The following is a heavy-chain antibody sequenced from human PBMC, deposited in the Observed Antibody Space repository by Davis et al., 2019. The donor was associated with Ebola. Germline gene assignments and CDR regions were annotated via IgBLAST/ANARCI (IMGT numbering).Heavy chain of an antibody. CDR3: ARGPRNGNFDY. V-gene: IGHV3-53*01. CDR1: GFTVSSNY. D-gene: IGHD2-8*01. CDR2: IYSGGST. J-gene: IGHJ4*02. Sequence: GESLKISCAASGFTVSSNYMSWVRQAPGKGLEWVSVIYSGGSTYYADSVKGRFTISRDNSKNTLYLQMNSLRAEDTAVYYCARGPRNGNFDYWGQGTLVTVSS.